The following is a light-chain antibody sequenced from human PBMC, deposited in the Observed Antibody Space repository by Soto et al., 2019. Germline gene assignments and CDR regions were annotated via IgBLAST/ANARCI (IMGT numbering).Light chain of an antibody. CDR2: GAS. CDR3: HLYGASPPT. V-gene: IGKV3-20*01. J-gene: IGKJ1*01. Sequence: VLTQSPGTLSLYPGERATLSCMASQSGSSSYLAWYQQKPGQAPRLLISGASRRATGIPDRFSASGSGTDFTLTISRLEPEDFAVFYCHLYGASPPTFGQGTKVDIK. CDR1: QSGSSSY.